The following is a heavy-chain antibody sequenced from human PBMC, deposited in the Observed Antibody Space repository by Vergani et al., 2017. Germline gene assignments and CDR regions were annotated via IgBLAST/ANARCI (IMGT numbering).Heavy chain of an antibody. D-gene: IGHD6-19*01. CDR1: GGSISSSSYY. CDR3: ATLRPVAGTDY. Sequence: QLQLQESGPGLVKPSETLSLTCTVSGGSISSSSYYWGWIRQPPGKGLEWIGSSYYSGSTYYNPALKSRVTISVDTSKNQFSLKLSSVTAADTAVYYCATLRPVAGTDYWGQGTLVTVSS. J-gene: IGHJ4*02. V-gene: IGHV4-39*01. CDR2: SYYSGST.